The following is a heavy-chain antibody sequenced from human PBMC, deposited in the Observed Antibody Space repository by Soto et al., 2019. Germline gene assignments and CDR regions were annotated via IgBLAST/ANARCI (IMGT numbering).Heavy chain of an antibody. CDR1: GDSVNNYY. D-gene: IGHD2-2*01. Sequence: LSLTCTVSGDSVNNYYWSWIRQPPGKGLEWIGYIYYTGRTNYNPSLGSRFTMSVDTSKNQLSLKLTSANAADRAVYYCAKYRRTAPEGFTLYYWGQGTLVTFSP. CDR2: IYYTGRT. CDR3: AKYRRTAPEGFTLYY. V-gene: IGHV4-59*02. J-gene: IGHJ4*02.